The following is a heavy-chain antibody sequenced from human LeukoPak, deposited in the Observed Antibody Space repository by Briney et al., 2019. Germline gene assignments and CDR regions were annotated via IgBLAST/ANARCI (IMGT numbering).Heavy chain of an antibody. CDR1: GFTFDDYG. J-gene: IGHJ6*03. Sequence: GGSLRLSCAASGFTFDDYGMSWVRQAPGKGLEWVSGINWNGGSTGYADSVKGRFTISRDNAKNPLYLQMNSLRVEDTALYYCASTHYYYYYMDVWGKGTTVTVSS. V-gene: IGHV3-20*04. CDR2: INWNGGST. CDR3: ASTHYYYYYMDV.